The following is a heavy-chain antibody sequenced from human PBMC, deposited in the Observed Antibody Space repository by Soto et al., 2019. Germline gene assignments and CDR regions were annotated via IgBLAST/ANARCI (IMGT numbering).Heavy chain of an antibody. J-gene: IGHJ4*02. CDR2: IYYSGST. CDR1: GGSISSYY. V-gene: IGHV4-59*01. CDR3: ASGSIAVAGIFDH. D-gene: IGHD6-19*01. Sequence: SETLSLTCTVAGGSISSYYWSWIRQPPGKGLEWIGYIYYSGSTNYNPSLKSRVTISVDTSKNQFSLKLSSVTAADTAVYYCASGSIAVAGIFDHWGQGTLVTVSS.